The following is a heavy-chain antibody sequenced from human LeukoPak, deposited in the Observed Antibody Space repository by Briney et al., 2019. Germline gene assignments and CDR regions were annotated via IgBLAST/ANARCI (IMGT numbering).Heavy chain of an antibody. Sequence: ASVKVSCKASGYTFTSYDINWVRQATGQGLEWMGWMNPNSANTGYAQKFQGRVTMTRNTSISTAYMELSSLRSEDTAVYYCARAPGSGSPGDYYGMDVWGQGTTVTVSS. CDR3: ARAPGSGSPGDYYGMDV. CDR1: GYTFTSYD. J-gene: IGHJ6*02. D-gene: IGHD1-26*01. V-gene: IGHV1-8*01. CDR2: MNPNSANT.